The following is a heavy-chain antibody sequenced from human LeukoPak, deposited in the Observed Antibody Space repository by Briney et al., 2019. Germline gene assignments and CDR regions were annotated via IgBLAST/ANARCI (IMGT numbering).Heavy chain of an antibody. Sequence: ASVKVSCKASGYTFTSYYMHWVRQAPGQGLEWMGIINPSGGSTSYAQKFQGRVTMTTDTSTSTAYMELRSLRSDDTAVYYCARVELFYYYYYYMDVWGKGTTVTVSS. CDR1: GYTFTSYY. V-gene: IGHV1-46*01. CDR2: INPSGGST. J-gene: IGHJ6*03. D-gene: IGHD3-10*01. CDR3: ARVELFYYYYYYMDV.